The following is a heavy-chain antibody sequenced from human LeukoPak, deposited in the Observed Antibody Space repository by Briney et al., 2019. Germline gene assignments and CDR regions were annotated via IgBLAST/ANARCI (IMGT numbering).Heavy chain of an antibody. CDR1: GFTFSSYG. V-gene: IGHV3-30*02. Sequence: GGSLRLSCAASGFTFSSYGMHWVRQAPGKGLEWVAFIRYDGSNKYYADSVKGRFTISRVNSKNTLYLQMNSLRAEDTAVYYCAKVPSGSYPGAFDIWGQGTMVTVSS. CDR3: AKVPSGSYPGAFDI. CDR2: IRYDGSNK. J-gene: IGHJ3*02. D-gene: IGHD1-26*01.